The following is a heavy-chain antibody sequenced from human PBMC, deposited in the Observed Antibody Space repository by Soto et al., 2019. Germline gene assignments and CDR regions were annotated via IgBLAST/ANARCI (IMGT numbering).Heavy chain of an antibody. D-gene: IGHD6-25*01. CDR1: GGTFSSYA. CDR2: IIPIFGTA. Sequence: ASVKVSCKASGGTFSSYAISWVRQAPGQGLEWMGGIIPIFGTANYAQKFQGRVTITADESTSTACMELSSLRSEDTAVYYCARECHSGSDFDYWGQGTLVTVSS. V-gene: IGHV1-69*13. J-gene: IGHJ4*02. CDR3: ARECHSGSDFDY.